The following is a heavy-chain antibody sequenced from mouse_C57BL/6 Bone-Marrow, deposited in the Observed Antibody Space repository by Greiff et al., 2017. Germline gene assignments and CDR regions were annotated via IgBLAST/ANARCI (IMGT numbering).Heavy chain of an antibody. CDR2: IDPENGAT. CDR1: GFNITDDY. D-gene: IGHD2-4*01. Sequence: VQLQQSGAALVRPGASVTLSCTASGFNITDDYMHWVKQRPEQGLEWIVWIDPENGATEYASKFQGKATITADTSSNTAYLQLSSLTSEDTAVYYCTKGDYDDYWGQGTTLTVSS. V-gene: IGHV14-4*01. J-gene: IGHJ2*01. CDR3: TKGDYDDY.